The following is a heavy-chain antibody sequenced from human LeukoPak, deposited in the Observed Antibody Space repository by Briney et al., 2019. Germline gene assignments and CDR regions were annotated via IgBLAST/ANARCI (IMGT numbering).Heavy chain of an antibody. D-gene: IGHD2/OR15-2a*01. CDR2: IYYDGSEK. CDR1: GLTFRNYG. V-gene: IGHV3-33*01. Sequence: PGGSLRLSCAVSGLTFRNYGMHWVRQAPGKGLEWVAIIYYDGSEKYYVDSVKGRFTISRDNSKNTLYLQMNSLRAEDTAVYYCAREGPRGNSQFDYWGQGTLVTVST. J-gene: IGHJ4*02. CDR3: AREGPRGNSQFDY.